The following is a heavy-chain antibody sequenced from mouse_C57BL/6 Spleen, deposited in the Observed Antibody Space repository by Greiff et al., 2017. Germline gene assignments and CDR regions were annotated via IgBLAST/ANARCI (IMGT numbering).Heavy chain of an antibody. CDR3: EGRRLLYGFAY. D-gene: IGHD2-3*01. CDR2: IIPGSGST. J-gene: IGHJ3*01. CDR1: GYTFTGYW. Sequence: QVQLQQSGAELMKPGASVKLSCKASGYTFTGYWIEWVKQRPGHGLEWIGEIIPGSGSTNYNEKFKGKSTFTADTSPNTAYMHLSSLTTEDSARYSCEGRRLLYGFAYWGQGTLVTVSA. V-gene: IGHV1-9*01.